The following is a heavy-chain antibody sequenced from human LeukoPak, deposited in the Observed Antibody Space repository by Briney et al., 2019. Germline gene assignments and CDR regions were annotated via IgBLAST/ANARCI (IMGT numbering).Heavy chain of an antibody. CDR3: VRHSRVTTDLDY. J-gene: IGHJ4*02. CDR1: GGSISSSSYY. D-gene: IGHD1-14*01. Sequence: KPSETLSLTCTVSGGSISSSSYYWGWIRQPPGKGLEWIGSIYYSGSTYYNPSLKSRVTISVDTSKNQFSLKLSSVTAADTAVYYCVRHSRVTTDLDYWGQGTLVTVSS. CDR2: IYYSGST. V-gene: IGHV4-39*01.